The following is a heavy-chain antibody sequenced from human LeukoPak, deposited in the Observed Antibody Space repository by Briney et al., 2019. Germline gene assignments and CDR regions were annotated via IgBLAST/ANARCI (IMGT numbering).Heavy chain of an antibody. D-gene: IGHD3-3*01. CDR2: IYTSGST. CDR3: AREDFRHYYYYGMDV. J-gene: IGHJ6*02. CDR1: GGSISTYY. V-gene: IGHV4-4*07. Sequence: SETLSLTCTVSGGSISTYYWSWIRQPAGKGLEWIGRIYTSGSTNYNPSLKSRVTMSVDTSKNQFSLKLSSVTAADTAVYYCAREDFRHYYYYGMDVWGQGTTVTVSS.